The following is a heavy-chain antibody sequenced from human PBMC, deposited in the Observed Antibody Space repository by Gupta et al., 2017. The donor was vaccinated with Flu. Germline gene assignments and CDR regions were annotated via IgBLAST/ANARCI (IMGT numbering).Heavy chain of an antibody. CDR3: ARPNGGNVIDY. D-gene: IGHD4-23*01. J-gene: IGHJ4*02. Sequence: RYSPSFQGQVTFSVDKSITTAYLQWSSLKASDSAIYYCARPNGGNVIDYWGQGTLVTVSS. V-gene: IGHV5-51*01.